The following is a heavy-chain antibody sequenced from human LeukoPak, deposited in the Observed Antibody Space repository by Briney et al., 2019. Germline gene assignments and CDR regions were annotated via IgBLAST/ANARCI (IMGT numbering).Heavy chain of an antibody. CDR3: ARGVPTNWRHGDFDI. D-gene: IGHD1-1*01. Sequence: PSETLSLTCTVSGDSMNSYYWSWIRQPPGKGLQWIGYIYYRGNTDYNPSLKSRVTISVDTSKNQFSLNLDSVTSADTAVYYCARGVPTNWRHGDFDIWGQGTLVTVSS. J-gene: IGHJ4*02. V-gene: IGHV4-59*01. CDR2: IYYRGNT. CDR1: GDSMNSYY.